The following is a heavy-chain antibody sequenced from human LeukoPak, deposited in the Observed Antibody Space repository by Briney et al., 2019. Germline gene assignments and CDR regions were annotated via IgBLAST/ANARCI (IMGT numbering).Heavy chain of an antibody. Sequence: GGSLRLSCAASGFTFSSYEMNWVRQAPGKGLEWVSYISSSGSTIYYADSVKDRFTISRDNAKNSLYLQMNSLRAEDTAVYYCATPPAAGAYYYYGMDVWGQGTTVTVSS. D-gene: IGHD6-13*01. CDR2: ISSSGSTI. V-gene: IGHV3-48*03. J-gene: IGHJ6*02. CDR3: ATPPAAGAYYYYGMDV. CDR1: GFTFSSYE.